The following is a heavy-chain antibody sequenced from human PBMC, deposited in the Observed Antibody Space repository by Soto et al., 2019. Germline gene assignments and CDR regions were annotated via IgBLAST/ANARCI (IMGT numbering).Heavy chain of an antibody. CDR1: GFTFSSYG. D-gene: IGHD6-13*01. Sequence: DQTRGSLRLSCAASGFTFSSYGMHWVRQAPGKGLEWVAVIWYDGSNKYYADSVKGRFTISRDNSKNTLYLQMNSLRAEDTAVYYCARDAAPDFSSDYGMDVWGQGTTVTVSS. CDR3: ARDAAPDFSSDYGMDV. V-gene: IGHV3-33*01. J-gene: IGHJ6*02. CDR2: IWYDGSNK.